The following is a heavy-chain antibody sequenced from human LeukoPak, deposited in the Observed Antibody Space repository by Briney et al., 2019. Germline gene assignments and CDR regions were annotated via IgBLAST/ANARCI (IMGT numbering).Heavy chain of an antibody. J-gene: IGHJ4*02. CDR1: GFTFSSYG. CDR3: AKDGWTGGEGY. D-gene: IGHD6-19*01. CDR2: ISYDGSNK. Sequence: GRSLRLSCAASGFTFSSYGMHWVRQAPGKGLEWVAVISYDGSNKYYADSVKGRFTISRDNSKNTLYLQMNSLRAEDTAVYYCAKDGWTGGEGYWGQGTLVTVSS. V-gene: IGHV3-30*18.